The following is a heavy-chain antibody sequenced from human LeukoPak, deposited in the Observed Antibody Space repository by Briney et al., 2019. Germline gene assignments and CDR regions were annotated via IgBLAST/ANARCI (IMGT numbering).Heavy chain of an antibody. V-gene: IGHV3-30*18. CDR2: ISYDGSNK. CDR1: GFTFSSYS. D-gene: IGHD6-13*01. Sequence: GGSLRLSCAASGFTFSSYSMNWVRQAPGKGLEWVAVISYDGSNKYYADSVKGRFTISRDNSKNTLYLQMNSLRAEDTAVYYCAKDLTRHQQPEVDYWGQGTLVTVSS. CDR3: AKDLTRHQQPEVDY. J-gene: IGHJ4*02.